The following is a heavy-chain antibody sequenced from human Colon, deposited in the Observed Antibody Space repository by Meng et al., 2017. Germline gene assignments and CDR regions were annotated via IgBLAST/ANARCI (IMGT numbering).Heavy chain of an antibody. CDR1: GFTFSDHY. D-gene: IGHD4-17*01. Sequence: EVQRVGSGGGLVQPGGSLRLSCAASGFTFSDHYMDRVRQAPGKGLEWVGRTRNKANSYTTEYAASVKGRFTISRDDSKNSLYLQMNSLKTEDTAVYYCVTSKPYGDYAVYWGQGTLVTVSS. V-gene: IGHV3-72*01. CDR3: VTSKPYGDYAVY. J-gene: IGHJ4*02. CDR2: TRNKANSYTT.